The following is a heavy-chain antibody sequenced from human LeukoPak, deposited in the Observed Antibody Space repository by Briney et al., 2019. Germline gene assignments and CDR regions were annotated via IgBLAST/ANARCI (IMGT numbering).Heavy chain of an antibody. CDR2: IYHSGST. J-gene: IGHJ5*02. CDR1: GGSISSGGYY. CDR3: ARGGSWYSGGSS. D-gene: IGHD6-13*01. V-gene: IGHV4-30-2*01. Sequence: SETLSLTCTVSGGSISSGGYYWSWIRQPPGKGLEWIGYIYHSGSTYYNPSLKSRVTISVDTSKNQFSLKLSSVTAADTAVYYCARGGSWYSGGSSWGQGTLVAVSS.